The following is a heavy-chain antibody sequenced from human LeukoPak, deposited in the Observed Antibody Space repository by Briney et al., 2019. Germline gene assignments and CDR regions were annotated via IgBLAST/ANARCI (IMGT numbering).Heavy chain of an antibody. CDR3: ARDQRGAWFDP. V-gene: IGHV3-33*01. D-gene: IGHD6-25*01. Sequence: PGGSLRLSCAASGFTFGSYGMHRVRQAPGKGLEWVAVIWHDGSNKIYADSVKGRFTISRDNSKNTLYLHLNSLRGEDTAVYYCARDQRGAWFDPWGQGTLVTVSS. J-gene: IGHJ5*02. CDR1: GFTFGSYG. CDR2: IWHDGSNK.